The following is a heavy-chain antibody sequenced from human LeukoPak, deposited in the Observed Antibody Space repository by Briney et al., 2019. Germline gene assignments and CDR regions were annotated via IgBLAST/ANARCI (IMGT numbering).Heavy chain of an antibody. CDR2: IKQDGSEK. CDR3: ASGTWIPDY. Sequence: GGSLRLSCAASGFTFNSYCMSWLRQAPGKGLEWVTNIKQDGSEKYYVDSVKGRFTISRDNAKNSLYLQMNSLRAEDTAVYYCASGTWIPDYWGQGTLVTVSS. D-gene: IGHD5-18*01. CDR1: GFTFNSYC. V-gene: IGHV3-7*02. J-gene: IGHJ4*02.